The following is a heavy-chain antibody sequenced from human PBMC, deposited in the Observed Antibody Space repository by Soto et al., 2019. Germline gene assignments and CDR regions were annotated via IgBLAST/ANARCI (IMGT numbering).Heavy chain of an antibody. CDR2: IYYSGST. Sequence: SETLSLTCTVSGGSISSYYWSWIRQPPGKGLEWIGYIYYSGSTNYNPSLKSRVTISVDTSKDQFSLKLSSVTAADTAVYYCAREYCSSTSCLGFDYWGQGTLVTVS. CDR1: GGSISSYY. J-gene: IGHJ4*02. V-gene: IGHV4-59*01. D-gene: IGHD2-2*01. CDR3: AREYCSSTSCLGFDY.